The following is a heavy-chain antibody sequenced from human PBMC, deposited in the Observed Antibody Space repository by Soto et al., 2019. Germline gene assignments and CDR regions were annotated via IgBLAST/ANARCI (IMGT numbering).Heavy chain of an antibody. V-gene: IGHV1-3*01. CDR3: ARSSVPPYCSSSCYSVDY. CDR1: GYTFTTYG. D-gene: IGHD2-2*01. J-gene: IGHJ4*02. Sequence: ASVKVSFKASGYTFTTYGIHWVRQAPGQRPEWMGWTNAGNGNTRYSHKFQGRVTFSRDTSASTAYMELSSLRSEDTSVYYCARSSVPPYCSSSCYSVDYWGQGTLVTVSS. CDR2: TNAGNGNT.